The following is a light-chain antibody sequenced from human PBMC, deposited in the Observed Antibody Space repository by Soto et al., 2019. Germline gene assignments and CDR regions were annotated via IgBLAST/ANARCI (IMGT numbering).Light chain of an antibody. Sequence: DLQMTQSPSSVSASVGDRVTITCQASQDINNYLNWYQQKPGKAPKLLIYDASNLERGVPSRFSGSGSGTHFIFTISSLQPEDIATYYCQQYQNLVSITFGQGTRLEIK. CDR2: DAS. J-gene: IGKJ5*01. V-gene: IGKV1-33*01. CDR1: QDINNY. CDR3: QQYQNLVSIT.